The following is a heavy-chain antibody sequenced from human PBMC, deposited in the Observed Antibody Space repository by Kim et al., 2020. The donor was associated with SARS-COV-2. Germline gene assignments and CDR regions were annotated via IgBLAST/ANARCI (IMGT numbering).Heavy chain of an antibody. CDR1: GFTFDDYA. D-gene: IGHD3-10*01. CDR3: ATLGGGSGSLSSTIYGMDV. CDR2: ISWNSGSI. Sequence: GGSLRLSCAASGFTFDDYAMHWVRQAPGKGLEWVSGISWNSGSIGYADSVKGRFTISRDNAKNSLYLQMNSLRAEDTALYYCATLGGGSGSLSSTIYGMDVWGQGTTVTVSS. V-gene: IGHV3-9*01. J-gene: IGHJ6*02.